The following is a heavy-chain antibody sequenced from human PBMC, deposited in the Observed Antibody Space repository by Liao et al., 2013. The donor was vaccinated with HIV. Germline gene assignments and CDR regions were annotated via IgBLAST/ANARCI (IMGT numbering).Heavy chain of an antibody. Sequence: QVQLQESGPGLVKPSETLSLTCTVSGGSISSYYWSWIRQPAGKGLEWIGRIYTSGSTSYNPSLKSRVTISVDTSKNQFSLKLNSVTAADTAVYYCARDETAAGYYYYYYMDVWAKGPRSPSP. J-gene: IGHJ6*03. CDR3: ARDETAAGYYYYYYMDV. V-gene: IGHV4-4*07. D-gene: IGHD6-13*01. CDR2: IYTSGST. CDR1: GGSISSYY.